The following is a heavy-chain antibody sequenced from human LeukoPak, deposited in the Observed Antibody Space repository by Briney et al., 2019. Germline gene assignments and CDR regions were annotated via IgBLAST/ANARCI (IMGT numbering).Heavy chain of an antibody. D-gene: IGHD3-10*01. V-gene: IGHV4-59*01. CDR3: ARLYGSGSYYIDY. CDR2: IYYSGST. CDR1: GGSISSYY. Sequence: SETLSLTCTVSGGSISSYYWSWIRQPPGKGLEWIGYIYYSGSTNYNPSLKSRVTIPVDTSKNQFSLKLSSVTAADTAVYYCARLYGSGSYYIDYWGQGTLVTVSS. J-gene: IGHJ4*02.